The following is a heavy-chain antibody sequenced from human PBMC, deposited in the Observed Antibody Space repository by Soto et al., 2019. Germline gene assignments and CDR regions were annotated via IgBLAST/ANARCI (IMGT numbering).Heavy chain of an antibody. Sequence: VQLVESGGGVVQPGRSLRLSCAASGFTFSSYGMHWVRQAPGKGLEWVAVISYDGSNKYYADSVKGRFTISRDNSKNTLYLQMNSLRAEDTAVYYCAKGNDYGDSPSVLSLDYWGQGTLVTVSS. V-gene: IGHV3-30*18. CDR3: AKGNDYGDSPSVLSLDY. D-gene: IGHD4-17*01. J-gene: IGHJ4*02. CDR2: ISYDGSNK. CDR1: GFTFSSYG.